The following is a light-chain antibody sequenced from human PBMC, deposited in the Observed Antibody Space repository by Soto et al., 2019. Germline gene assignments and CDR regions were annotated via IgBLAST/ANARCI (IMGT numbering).Light chain of an antibody. CDR3: QQYGSSAWT. J-gene: IGKJ1*01. V-gene: IGKV3-20*01. Sequence: EIVLTQAPTTLSFSLGERATLSCRASQTVSKYLAWYQQKPGQAPRLLIYGVNSRATGIPDRFSGSGSGTDFTLTISRLDPEDSAVYYCQQYGSSAWTFGQGTKVEIK. CDR1: QTVSKY. CDR2: GVN.